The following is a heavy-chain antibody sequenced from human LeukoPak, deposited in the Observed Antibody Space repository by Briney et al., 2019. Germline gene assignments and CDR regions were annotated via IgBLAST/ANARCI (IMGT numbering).Heavy chain of an antibody. CDR3: ATPTYYDFWSGYSNTYYYYYMDV. J-gene: IGHJ6*03. V-gene: IGHV1-69*13. Sequence: SVEVSCKASGGTFSSYAISWVRQAPGQGLEWMGGIIPIFGTANYAQKFQGRVTITADESTSTAYMELSSLRSEDTAVYYCATPTYYDFWSGYSNTYYYYYMDVWGKGTTVTVSS. CDR1: GGTFSSYA. D-gene: IGHD3-3*01. CDR2: IIPIFGTA.